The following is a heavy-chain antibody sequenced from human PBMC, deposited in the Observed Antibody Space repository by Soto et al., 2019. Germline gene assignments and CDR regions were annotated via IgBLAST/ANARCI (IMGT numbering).Heavy chain of an antibody. D-gene: IGHD4-17*01. CDR3: LLNCDYPEYFQH. V-gene: IGHV1-8*01. CDR1: GYTFTSYD. Sequence: QVQLVQSGAEVKKPGASVKVSCKASGYTFTSYDINWVRQATGQGLEWMGWMNPNSGNPGYAQKFQGRVTMTRNTSISTAYMELSSLRSDVTAVYSCLLNCDYPEYFQHSGQGTLVPVSS. CDR2: MNPNSGNP. J-gene: IGHJ1*01.